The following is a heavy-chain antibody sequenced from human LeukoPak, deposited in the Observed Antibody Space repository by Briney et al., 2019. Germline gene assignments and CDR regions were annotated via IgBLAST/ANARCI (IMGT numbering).Heavy chain of an antibody. D-gene: IGHD1-14*01. CDR2: ISAYNGNT. Sequence: ASVKVSCKASGGTFSGYAISWVRQAPGQGLEWMGWISAYNGNTNYAQKLQGRVTMTTDTSTSTAYMELRSLRSDDAAVYYCARGFWVTGDAFDIWGQGTMVTVSS. CDR3: ARGFWVTGDAFDI. V-gene: IGHV1-18*01. CDR1: GGTFSGYA. J-gene: IGHJ3*02.